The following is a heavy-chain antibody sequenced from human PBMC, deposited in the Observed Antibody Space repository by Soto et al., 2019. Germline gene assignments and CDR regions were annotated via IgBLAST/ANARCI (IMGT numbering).Heavy chain of an antibody. CDR2: ISGSGGST. Sequence: GGSLRLSCADSGFTFSSYAVSWVRQAPGKGLEWVSAISGSGGSTYYADSVKGRFTISRDNSKNTLYLQMNSLRAEDTAVYYCAKGVAVARYYYYGMDVWGQGTTVTVSS. V-gene: IGHV3-23*01. D-gene: IGHD6-19*01. CDR1: GFTFSSYA. J-gene: IGHJ6*02. CDR3: AKGVAVARYYYYGMDV.